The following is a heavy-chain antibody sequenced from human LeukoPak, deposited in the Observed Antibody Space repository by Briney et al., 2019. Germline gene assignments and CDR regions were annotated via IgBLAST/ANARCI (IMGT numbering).Heavy chain of an antibody. D-gene: IGHD3-10*01. Sequence: SETLSLTCTVSGGSISSGGYYWSWIRQLPGKGLEWIGYIYYSGSTYYNPSLKSRVTISVDTSKNQFSLKLSSVTAADTAVYYCARGRYYNVFFDYWGQGTLVTVSS. CDR3: ARGRYYNVFFDY. V-gene: IGHV4-31*03. CDR1: GGSISSGGYY. CDR2: IYYSGST. J-gene: IGHJ4*02.